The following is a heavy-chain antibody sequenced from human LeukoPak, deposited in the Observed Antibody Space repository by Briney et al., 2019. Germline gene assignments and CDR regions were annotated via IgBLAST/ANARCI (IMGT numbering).Heavy chain of an antibody. J-gene: IGHJ2*01. CDR2: IIPILGIA. CDR3: ARGHCDHNGGPSDWYFDL. D-gene: IGHD1-1*01. V-gene: IGHV1-69*04. CDR1: GGTFSSYA. Sequence: GAPVKVSCKASGGTFSSYAISWVRQAPGQGLEWMGRIIPILGIANYAQKFQGRVTITADKSTSTAYMELSSLRSEDTAVYYCARGHCDHNGGPSDWYFDLWGRGTLVTVSS.